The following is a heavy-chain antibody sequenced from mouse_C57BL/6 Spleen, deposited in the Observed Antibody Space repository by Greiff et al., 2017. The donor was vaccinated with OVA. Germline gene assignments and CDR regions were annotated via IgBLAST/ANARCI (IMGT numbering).Heavy chain of an antibody. CDR3: ARKGDTIYDGYYWFAY. CDR1: GFSLTSYG. D-gene: IGHD2-3*01. V-gene: IGHV2-2*01. J-gene: IGHJ3*01. CDR2: IWSGGST. Sequence: QVQLQQSGPGLVQPSQSLSITCTVSGFSLTSYGVHWVRQSPGKGLEWLGVIWSGGSTDYNAAFISRLSISKDNSKSQVFFKMNSLQADDTAIYYCARKGDTIYDGYYWFAYWGQGTLVTVSA.